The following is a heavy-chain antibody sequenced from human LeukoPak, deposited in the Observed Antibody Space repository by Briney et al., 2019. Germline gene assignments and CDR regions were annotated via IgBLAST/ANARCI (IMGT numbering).Heavy chain of an antibody. D-gene: IGHD2-2*01. CDR3: ARDLCSSTSCYEGFDP. CDR2: IIPIFGTA. J-gene: IGHJ5*02. CDR1: GGTFSSYA. Sequence: ASVKVSCTASGGTFSSYAISWVRQAPGQGLEWMGGIIPIFGTASYAQKFQGRVAITADESTSTAYMELSSLRSEDTAVYYCARDLCSSTSCYEGFDPWGQGTLVTVSS. V-gene: IGHV1-69*13.